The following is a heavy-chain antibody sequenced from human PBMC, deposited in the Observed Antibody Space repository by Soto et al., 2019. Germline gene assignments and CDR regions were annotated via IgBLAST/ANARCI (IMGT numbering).Heavy chain of an antibody. CDR3: AKDRGRRGSYVGFDY. Sequence: EVQLLESGGGLVQPGGSLRLSCAASGFTFSSYAMSWVRQAPGKGLELVSAISGSGGSTYYADSVKGRFTISRDNSKNTLDRQMNSLSAEDTAVYYCAKDRGRRGSYVGFDYGGQGTLVIVSS. D-gene: IGHD1-26*01. J-gene: IGHJ4*02. V-gene: IGHV3-23*01. CDR1: GFTFSSYA. CDR2: ISGSGGST.